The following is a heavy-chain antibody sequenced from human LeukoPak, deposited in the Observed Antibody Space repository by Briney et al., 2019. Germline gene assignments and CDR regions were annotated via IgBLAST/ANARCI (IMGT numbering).Heavy chain of an antibody. CDR1: GCRFTNYW. J-gene: IGHJ4*02. D-gene: IGHD3-10*01. CDR2: IYPGDSDT. V-gene: IGHV5-51*01. Sequence: GESLKISCKGSGCRFTNYWIGWVRQMPGKGLEWMGIIYPGDSDTRYSPSFQGQVTISADKSINTAYLQWSSLKASDTAMYYCARRGEDYYFDYWGQGILVTVSS. CDR3: ARRGEDYYFDY.